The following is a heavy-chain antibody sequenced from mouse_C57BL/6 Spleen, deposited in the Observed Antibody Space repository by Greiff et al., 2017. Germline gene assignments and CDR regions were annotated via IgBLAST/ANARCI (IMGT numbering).Heavy chain of an antibody. CDR3: ARDAYYYGSSYYAMDY. J-gene: IGHJ4*01. D-gene: IGHD1-1*01. CDR2: IYPGDGDT. Sequence: QVQLQQSGAELVKPGASVKISCKASGYAFSSYWMNWVKQRPGTGLEWIGQIYPGDGDTNYNGKFKGKATLTADKSSSTAYMQLSSLTSEDSAVYCCARDAYYYGSSYYAMDYWGQGTSVTVSA. V-gene: IGHV1-80*01. CDR1: GYAFSSYW.